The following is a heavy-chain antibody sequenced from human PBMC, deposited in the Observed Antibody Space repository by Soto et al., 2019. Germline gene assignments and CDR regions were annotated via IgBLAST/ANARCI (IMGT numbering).Heavy chain of an antibody. CDR2: IHYSGST. CDR3: ARDFTTDYYENSEYGLHVFDI. Sequence: HSETLSLTCTVSGGSISTGGHYGSLIRQQPGKGLEWIGYIHYSGSTYYKPSLKSRVIILIDTSKKQFSLRLSSVTAADTAVYYCARDFTTDYYENSEYGLHVFDIWGQGTMVTVSS. V-gene: IGHV4-31*02. J-gene: IGHJ3*02. CDR1: GGSISTGGHY. D-gene: IGHD3-22*01.